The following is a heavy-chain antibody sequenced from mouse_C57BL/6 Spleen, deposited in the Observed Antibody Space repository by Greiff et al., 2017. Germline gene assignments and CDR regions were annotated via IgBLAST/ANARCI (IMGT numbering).Heavy chain of an antibody. CDR3: ARNWGFDY. J-gene: IGHJ2*01. CDR1: GFTFSDYG. V-gene: IGHV5-17*01. D-gene: IGHD4-1*01. CDR2: ISSGSSTI. Sequence: EVMLVESGGGLVKPGGSLKLSCAASGFTFSDYGMHWVRQAPEKGLEWVAYISSGSSTIYYADTVKGRFTISRDKAKNTLFLHMTSLRSEDTAMYYCARNWGFDYWGQGTPLTVSS.